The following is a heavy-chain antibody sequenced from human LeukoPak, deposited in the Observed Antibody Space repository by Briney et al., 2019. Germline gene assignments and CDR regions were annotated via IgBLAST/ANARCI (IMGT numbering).Heavy chain of an antibody. V-gene: IGHV1-69*06. Sequence: ASVNVSCKASGGTFSSYAISWVRQAPGQGLEWMGGIIPIFGTATYAQKFQGRVTITADKSTSTAYMELSSLRSEDTAVYYCARDDYYDSSGYYGYFDYWGQGTLVTVSS. D-gene: IGHD3-22*01. CDR1: GGTFSSYA. J-gene: IGHJ4*02. CDR3: ARDDYYDSSGYYGYFDY. CDR2: IIPIFGTA.